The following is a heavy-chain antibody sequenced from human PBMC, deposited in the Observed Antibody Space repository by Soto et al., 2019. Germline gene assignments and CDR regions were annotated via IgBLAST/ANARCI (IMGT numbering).Heavy chain of an antibody. J-gene: IGHJ4*02. CDR2: ISGSGGST. Sequence: PGGSLRLSCAASGFTFSSYAMSWVRQAPGKGLEWVSAISGSGGSTYYADSVKGRFTISRDNSKNTLYLQMNSLRAEDTAVYYCAKDDYGDSEPFSFDYWGQGTLVTVSS. D-gene: IGHD4-17*01. CDR1: GFTFSSYA. CDR3: AKDDYGDSEPFSFDY. V-gene: IGHV3-23*01.